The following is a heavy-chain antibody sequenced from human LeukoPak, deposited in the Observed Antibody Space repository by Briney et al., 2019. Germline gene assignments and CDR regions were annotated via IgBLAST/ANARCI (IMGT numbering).Heavy chain of an antibody. CDR2: IYYRGDI. CDR1: GASISNFY. J-gene: IGHJ4*02. V-gene: IGHV4-59*03. Sequence: PSETLSLTCTVSGASISNFYWSWIRQSPGQGLEWIGNIYYRGDINYNPSLKSRVIISIDTSKNQFSLKVTSLTAADTAVYYCATNKDWAEADWGQGTLVIVSS. CDR3: ATNKDWAEAD. D-gene: IGHD3/OR15-3a*01.